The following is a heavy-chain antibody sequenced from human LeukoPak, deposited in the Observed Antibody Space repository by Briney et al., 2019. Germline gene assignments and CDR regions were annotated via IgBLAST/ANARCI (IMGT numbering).Heavy chain of an antibody. D-gene: IGHD3-3*01. V-gene: IGHV1-2*02. CDR2: INPNSGGT. Sequence: ASVKVSCKASGYTFTGHYMHWVRQAPGQGLEWMGWINPNSGGTNYAQKFQGRVTMTRDTSISTAYMELSRLRSDDTAVYYCAREKYYDFWSGRGNWFDPWGQGTLVTVSS. CDR3: AREKYYDFWSGRGNWFDP. J-gene: IGHJ5*02. CDR1: GYTFTGHY.